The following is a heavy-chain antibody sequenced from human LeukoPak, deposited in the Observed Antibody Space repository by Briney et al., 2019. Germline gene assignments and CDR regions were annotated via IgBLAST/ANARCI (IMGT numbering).Heavy chain of an antibody. CDR2: ISTIGTYI. CDR1: GFTFSTYS. V-gene: IGHV3-21*01. Sequence: GGSLRLSCAASGFTFSTYSMNWVRQAPGKGLEWLSSISTIGTYIYYADSVKGRFTISRDNAKNSLYLQMNSLRAEDTAMYYCARAPTADGDYWGQGTLVTVSS. CDR3: ARAPTADGDY. J-gene: IGHJ4*02. D-gene: IGHD7-27*01.